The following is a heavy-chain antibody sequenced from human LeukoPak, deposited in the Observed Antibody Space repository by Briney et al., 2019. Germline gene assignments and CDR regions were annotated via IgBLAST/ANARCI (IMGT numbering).Heavy chain of an antibody. V-gene: IGHV3-74*01. CDR2: INFDGSST. D-gene: IGHD6-13*01. CDR1: GFTLSSYW. J-gene: IGHJ5*02. CDR3: ARIASHSSTWYDGGS. Sequence: GGSLRLSCAASGFTLSSYWMHWVRQAPGKGLVWVSRINFDGSSTTYADSVKGRFTISRDNAKNTLYLQMNGLRAEDTGVYYCARIASHSSTWYDGGSWGQGTLVTVSS.